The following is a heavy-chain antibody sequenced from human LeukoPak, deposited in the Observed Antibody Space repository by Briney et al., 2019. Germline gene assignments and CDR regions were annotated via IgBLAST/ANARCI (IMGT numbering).Heavy chain of an antibody. V-gene: IGHV4-39*07. J-gene: IGHJ5*02. D-gene: IGHD3-10*01. CDR3: AFGSGSYSGWFDP. Sequence: SETLSLTCTVSGGSISSSSYYWGWIRQPPGKGLEWIGSIYYSGSTYYNPSLKSRVTISVDTSKNQFSLKLSSVTAADTAVYYCAFGSGSYSGWFDPWGQGTLVTVSS. CDR1: GGSISSSSYY. CDR2: IYYSGST.